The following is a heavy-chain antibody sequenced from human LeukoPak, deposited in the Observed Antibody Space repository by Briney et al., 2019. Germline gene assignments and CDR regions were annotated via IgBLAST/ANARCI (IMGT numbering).Heavy chain of an antibody. CDR1: GGSISRYY. CDR2: IYYTGST. V-gene: IGHV4-59*08. CDR3: ARRSAGGWRYFNF. D-gene: IGHD6-19*01. J-gene: IGHJ4*02. Sequence: SETLSLTCTVSGGSISRYYWSWIRQSPGKGLEWIGYIYYTGSTNYNPSLKSRVTISVDTSKNQFSLKVNSVTAADTAVYYCARRSAGGWRYFNFWGQGTLVIVSS.